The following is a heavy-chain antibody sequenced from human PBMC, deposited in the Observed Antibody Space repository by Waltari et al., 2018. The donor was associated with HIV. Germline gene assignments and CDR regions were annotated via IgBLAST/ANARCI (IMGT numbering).Heavy chain of an antibody. CDR3: ARFFPTATTTGWYLDL. D-gene: IGHD4-17*01. CDR1: GYTFTHFG. J-gene: IGHJ2*01. CDR2: FNSYNGDT. Sequence: QVHLVQSGAELKKTGASVKLSCKASGYTFTHFGINWVRQAPGQGLEWMGWFNSYNGDTKYAQKFQDRVTMPTDTSTSTAYMELRSLRSDDTAVYYCARFFPTATTTGWYLDLWGPGTLVTMSS. V-gene: IGHV1-18*01.